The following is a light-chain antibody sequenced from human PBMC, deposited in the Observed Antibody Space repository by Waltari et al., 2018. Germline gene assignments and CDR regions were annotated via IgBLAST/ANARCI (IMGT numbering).Light chain of an antibody. V-gene: IGLV2-8*01. CDR3: SSYSGTNNPVV. CDR1: SSDIGGSNS. J-gene: IGLJ2*01. CDR2: EVF. Sequence: QSALTQPPSPSGSPVQSVTISCTGTSSDIGGSNSVSWYQQHPVKAPKLMIYEVFKRPSGVPDRFSGSKSGNTASLTVSGLQAEDEADFYCSSYSGTNNPVVFGGGTRLTVL.